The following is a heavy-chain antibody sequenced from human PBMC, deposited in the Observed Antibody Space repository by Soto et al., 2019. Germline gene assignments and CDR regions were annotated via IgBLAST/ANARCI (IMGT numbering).Heavy chain of an antibody. V-gene: IGHV1-18*04. Sequence: SVKVSCKASGYTFTSYGISWVRQAPGQGLEWMGWISAYNGNTNYAQKLQGRVTMTTDTSTSTAYMELGSLRSEDTAVYYCAGATLTQDDYYYGMDVWGQGTTVTVSS. J-gene: IGHJ6*02. CDR3: AGATLTQDDYYYGMDV. D-gene: IGHD5-12*01. CDR1: GYTFTSYG. CDR2: ISAYNGNT.